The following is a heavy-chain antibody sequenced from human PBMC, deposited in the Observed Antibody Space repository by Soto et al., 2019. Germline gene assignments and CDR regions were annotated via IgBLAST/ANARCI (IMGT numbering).Heavy chain of an antibody. V-gene: IGHV4-31*02. CDR2: IYYSGAT. CDR3: ARDKDLEPTVWGY. CDR1: GDSMATGGHY. D-gene: IGHD7-27*01. Sequence: QVHLQESGPGLVRPSETLSLSCSVSGDSMATGGHYYNWIRHLPGKGLERIGYIYYSGATHYSPYLRPRATISIGTSKNQFSLRLISVTAADTALYFCARDKDLEPTVWGYWGQGIQVTVSS. J-gene: IGHJ4*02.